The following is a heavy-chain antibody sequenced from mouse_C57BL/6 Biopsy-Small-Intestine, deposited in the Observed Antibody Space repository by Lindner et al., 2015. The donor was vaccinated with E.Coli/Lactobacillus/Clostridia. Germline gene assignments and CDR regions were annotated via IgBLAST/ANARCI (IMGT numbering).Heavy chain of an antibody. Sequence: EVQLQESGGGLVKSGGSLKLSCAASGFTFSDYGMHWVRQAPEKGLEWVAYISSGSSTIYYADTVKGRFTISRDNAKNTLFLQMTSLRSEDTAMYYCARDYDYDGFDYWGQGTTLTVSS. V-gene: IGHV5-17*01. CDR1: GFTFSDYG. CDR2: ISSGSSTI. D-gene: IGHD2-4*01. J-gene: IGHJ2*01. CDR3: ARDYDYDGFDY.